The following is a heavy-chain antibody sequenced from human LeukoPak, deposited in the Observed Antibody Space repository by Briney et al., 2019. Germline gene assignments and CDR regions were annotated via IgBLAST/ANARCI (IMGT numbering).Heavy chain of an antibody. D-gene: IGHD2/OR15-2a*01. J-gene: IGHJ4*02. CDR2: ISGRGDNT. V-gene: IGHV3-23*01. CDR1: GFTFYSYA. CDR3: AKDSAKKYDDY. Sequence: SGGSLRLSCAASGFTFYSYAMSWVRQAPGKGLEWVSGISGRGDNTYNADSVKGRFTISRENSKNTLYLQMNSLRAEDTAVYYCAKDSAKKYDDYWGQGTLVTVSS.